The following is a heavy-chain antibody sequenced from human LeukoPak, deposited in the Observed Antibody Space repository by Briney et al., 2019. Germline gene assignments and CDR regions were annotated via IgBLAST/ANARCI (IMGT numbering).Heavy chain of an antibody. CDR2: IYYSGST. V-gene: IGHV4-39*07. CDR1: GGSISSSIYY. CDR3: ARDSPRSKCSSTSCYNLWFDP. D-gene: IGHD2-2*02. Sequence: SETLSLTCTVSGGSISSSIYYWGWIRQPPGKGLEWIGSIYYSGSTHYNPSLKSRVTISVDTSKNQFSLKLSSVTAADTAVYYCARDSPRSKCSSTSCYNLWFDPWGQGTLVTVSS. J-gene: IGHJ5*02.